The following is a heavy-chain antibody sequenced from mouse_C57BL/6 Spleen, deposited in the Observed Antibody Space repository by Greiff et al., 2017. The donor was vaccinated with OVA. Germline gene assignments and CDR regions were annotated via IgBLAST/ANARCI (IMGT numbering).Heavy chain of an antibody. CDR3: ARSLLITTEDFDY. CDR1: GYTFTGYW. V-gene: IGHV1-9*01. Sequence: QVQLKESGAELMKPGASVKLSCKATGYTFTGYWIEWVKQRPGHGLEWIGEILPGSGSTNYHEKFKGKATFTADTSSNTAYMQLSSLTTEDSAIYYCARSLLITTEDFDYWGQGTTLTVSS. CDR2: ILPGSGST. J-gene: IGHJ2*01. D-gene: IGHD1-1*01.